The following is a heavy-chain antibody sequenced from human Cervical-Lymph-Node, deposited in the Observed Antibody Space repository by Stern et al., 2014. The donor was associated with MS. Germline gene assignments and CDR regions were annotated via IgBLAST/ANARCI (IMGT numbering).Heavy chain of an antibody. CDR2: IIPIFGIA. J-gene: IGHJ6*02. CDR1: GGTFSSYA. V-gene: IGHV1-69*17. Sequence: QVQLVQSGAEVKKPGSSVKVSCKASGGTFSSYAISWVRQAPGQGLEWMGGIIPIFGIANYAQKFQGRVTITADKSTSTAYMELSSLRSEDTAVYYCASNPRTYEYYYYGMDVWGQGTTVTVSS. D-gene: IGHD2-8*01. CDR3: ASNPRTYEYYYYGMDV.